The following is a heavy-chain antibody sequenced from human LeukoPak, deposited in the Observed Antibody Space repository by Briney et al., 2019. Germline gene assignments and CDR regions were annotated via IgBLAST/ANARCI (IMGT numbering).Heavy chain of an antibody. CDR2: ISSSSSYI. J-gene: IGHJ6*02. CDR1: GFTFSSYS. V-gene: IGHV3-21*01. CDR3: ARDGGYCSSTSCFDYYYYYGRDV. Sequence: PGGSLRLSCAASGFTFSSYSMNWVRQAPGKGLEWVSSISSSSSYIYYADSVKGRFTISRDNAKNSLYLQMNSLRAEDTAVYYCARDGGYCSSTSCFDYYYYYGRDVWGQGTTITVSS. D-gene: IGHD2-2*01.